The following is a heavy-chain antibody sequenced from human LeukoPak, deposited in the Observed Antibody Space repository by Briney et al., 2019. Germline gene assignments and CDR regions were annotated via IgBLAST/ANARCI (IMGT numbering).Heavy chain of an antibody. D-gene: IGHD2-2*01. V-gene: IGHV1-18*01. CDR1: GYNFTSYG. CDR3: ARIPIVVVPLGSLDY. Sequence: GASVKVSCKASGYNFTSYGISWVRQAPGRGLEWMGWISAYNGNTNYAQKLQGRVTMTTDTSTSTAYMELRSLRSDDTAVYYCARIPIVVVPLGSLDYWGQGTLVTVSS. J-gene: IGHJ4*02. CDR2: ISAYNGNT.